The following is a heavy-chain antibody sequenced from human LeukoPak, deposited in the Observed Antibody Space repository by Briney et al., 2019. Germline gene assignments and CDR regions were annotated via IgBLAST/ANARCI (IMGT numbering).Heavy chain of an antibody. J-gene: IGHJ4*02. CDR2: ISAYNDNA. V-gene: IGHV1-18*01. D-gene: IGHD3-16*01. CDR3: ARSTLGIEFDY. Sequence: ASVKVSCKASGYSFTHYGISWVRQAPGQGLEWMGWISAYNDNALYAQGLEGRVAMTSETSTRTAYMELRSLRSDDTAMYYCARSTLGIEFDYWGQGSLVTVSS. CDR1: GYSFTHYG.